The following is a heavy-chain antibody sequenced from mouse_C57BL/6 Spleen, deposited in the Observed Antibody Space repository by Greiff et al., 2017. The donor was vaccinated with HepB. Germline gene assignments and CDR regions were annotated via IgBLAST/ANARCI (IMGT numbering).Heavy chain of an antibody. Sequence: VMLVESGPGLVAPSQSLSITCTVSGFSLTSYGVHWVRQPPGKGLEWMGVIWAGGSTNYDSALMSRLSSSKDNSKSQGFLKMNSLQTDDTAMYCCARLGYIWGQGTALTVSS. V-gene: IGHV2-9*02. CDR1: GFSLTSYG. CDR2: IWAGGST. D-gene: IGHD1-3*01. J-gene: IGHJ2*01. CDR3: ARLGYI.